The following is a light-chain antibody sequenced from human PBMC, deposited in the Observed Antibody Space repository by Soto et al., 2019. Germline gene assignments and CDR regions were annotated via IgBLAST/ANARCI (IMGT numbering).Light chain of an antibody. Sequence: QSALTQPASVSGSPGQSITISCTGTSSDVGSYNLVSWYQQHPGKAPKLMIFEVSKRPSGVSNRFSGSKSGNTASLTISGLHAEDAADYYCCSYAGSSTPVVFGGGTQLTVL. V-gene: IGLV2-23*02. CDR2: EVS. CDR1: SSDVGSYNL. J-gene: IGLJ2*01. CDR3: CSYAGSSTPVV.